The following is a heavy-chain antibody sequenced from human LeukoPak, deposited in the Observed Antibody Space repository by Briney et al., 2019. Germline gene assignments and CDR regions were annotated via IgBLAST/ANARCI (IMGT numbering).Heavy chain of an antibody. CDR2: INAHNGDT. Sequence: ASVTVSCTASGYTFIKYAIHWVRQAPGQRLEWVGWINAHNGDTKYSQKFQGRVAITRDTSASIVYMELSTLRFGDTAVYYCARGSTSDWPLEYWGRGILVTISS. D-gene: IGHD2-21*02. V-gene: IGHV1-3*01. J-gene: IGHJ4*02. CDR3: ARGSTSDWPLEY. CDR1: GYTFIKYA.